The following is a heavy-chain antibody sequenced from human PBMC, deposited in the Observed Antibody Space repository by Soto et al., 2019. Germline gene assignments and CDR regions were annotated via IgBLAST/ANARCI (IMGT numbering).Heavy chain of an antibody. CDR3: ARRRTSDYDFWSGSSHYYGMDV. Sequence: GESLKISSKGSGYSFTSYWSGWVRQMPGKGLEWMGIIYPGDSDTRYSPSFQGQVTISADKSISTAYLQWSSLKASDTAMYYCARRRTSDYDFWSGSSHYYGMDVWGQGTTVTVS. D-gene: IGHD3-3*01. CDR2: IYPGDSDT. J-gene: IGHJ6*02. CDR1: GYSFTSYW. V-gene: IGHV5-51*01.